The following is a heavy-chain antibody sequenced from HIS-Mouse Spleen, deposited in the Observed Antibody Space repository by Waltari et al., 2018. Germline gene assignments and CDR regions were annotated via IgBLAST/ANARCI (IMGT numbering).Heavy chain of an antibody. V-gene: IGHV4-34*01. Sequence: QVQLQQWGAGLLKPSETLSLTCAVHGGSFSGYYWSWIRQPPGKGLEWIGEINNSGSTNYNPSLKSRVTISVDTSKNQFSLKLSSVTAADTAVYYCARGLAARFDYWGQGTLVTVSS. CDR1: GGSFSGYY. D-gene: IGHD6-6*01. CDR3: ARGLAARFDY. J-gene: IGHJ4*02. CDR2: INNSGST.